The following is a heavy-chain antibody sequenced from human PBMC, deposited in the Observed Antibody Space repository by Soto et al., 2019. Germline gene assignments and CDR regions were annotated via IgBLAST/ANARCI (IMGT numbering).Heavy chain of an antibody. CDR2: IYYSGST. D-gene: IGHD2-8*01. J-gene: IGHJ5*02. CDR3: ARGPSRLLMGDSFA. Sequence: SETLSLTCTVSGVPISTDDYYWTWIRQPPGKGLEWIGYIYYSGSTTYNPSLKSRLAISVDTSKNQFSLKLNSVTAADTAVYYCARGPSRLLMGDSFAWGQGALVTVS. V-gene: IGHV4-30-4*01. CDR1: GVPISTDDYY.